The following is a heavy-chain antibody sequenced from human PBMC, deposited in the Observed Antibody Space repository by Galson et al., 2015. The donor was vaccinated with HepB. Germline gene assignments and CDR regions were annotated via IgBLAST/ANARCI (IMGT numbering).Heavy chain of an antibody. CDR2: IYTSGST. CDR3: ARTPGYCSSTSCYTFYYYMDV. V-gene: IGHV4-61*02. J-gene: IGHJ6*03. Sequence: TLSLTCTVSGGSISSGSYYWSWIRQPAGKGLEWIGRIYTSGSTNYNPSLKSRVTMSVDTSKNQFSLKLSSVTAADTAVYYCARTPGYCSSTSCYTFYYYMDVWGKGTTVTVSS. D-gene: IGHD2-2*02. CDR1: GGSISSGSYY.